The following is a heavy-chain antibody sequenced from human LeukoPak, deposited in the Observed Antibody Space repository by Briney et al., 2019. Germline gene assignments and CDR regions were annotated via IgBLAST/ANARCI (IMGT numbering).Heavy chain of an antibody. CDR2: IYYSGST. Sequence: SETLSLTCTVSGGSISSSSNYWDWVRQPPGKGLEWIGSIYYSGSTYYNPPLKSRVTISVDASKNHFSLKLSSVTAADTAVYYCAKHSRSGDSGYGNAFDIWGQGTMVTVSS. CDR1: GGSISSSSNY. J-gene: IGHJ3*02. V-gene: IGHV4-39*01. CDR3: AKHSRSGDSGYGNAFDI. D-gene: IGHD5-12*01.